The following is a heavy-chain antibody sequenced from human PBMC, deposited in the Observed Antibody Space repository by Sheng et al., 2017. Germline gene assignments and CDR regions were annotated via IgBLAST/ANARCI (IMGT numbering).Heavy chain of an antibody. CDR2: IVVGSGNT. V-gene: IGHV1-58*01. D-gene: IGHD3-10*01. J-gene: IGHJ6*03. Sequence: QMQLVQSGPEVKKPGTSVKVSCKASGFTFTSSAVQWVRQARGQRLEWIGWIVVGSGNTNYAQKFQERVTITRDMSTSTAYMELSSLRSEDTAVYYCAAGLYAGVYNYYYMDVWGKGTTVTVSS. CDR1: GFTFTSSA. CDR3: AAGLYAGVYNYYYMDV.